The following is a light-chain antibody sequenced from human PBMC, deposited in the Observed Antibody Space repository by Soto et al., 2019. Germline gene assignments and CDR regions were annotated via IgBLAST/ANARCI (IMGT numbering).Light chain of an antibody. J-gene: IGLJ7*01. CDR2: VNRDGSH. CDR3: QTWGTGIAV. CDR1: RGHSSYA. V-gene: IGLV4-69*01. Sequence: QPVLTQSPSASASLGASVKLTCTLSRGHSSYAIAWHQQQPEKGPRYLMKVNRDGSHNKGDGIPDRFSGSSSGAERYLTISSLQSEDEADYYCQTWGTGIAVFGGGTQLTVL.